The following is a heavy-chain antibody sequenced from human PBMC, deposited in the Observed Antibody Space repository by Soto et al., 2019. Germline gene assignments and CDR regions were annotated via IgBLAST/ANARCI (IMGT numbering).Heavy chain of an antibody. J-gene: IGHJ4*02. CDR1: GFTLSTYW. CDR3: GTADRGTAAGGTVQ. CDR2: IKQDGSEK. Sequence: EVQVVESGGGLVQPGGSLRLSCAASGFTLSTYWMTWVRQAPGKGLEWVANIKQDGSEKYYVDSVKGRFTVSRDNAKNSLYLPMNSLRTEDTAVYYCGTADRGTAAGGTVQWGQGTLVTVSS. V-gene: IGHV3-7*01. D-gene: IGHD6-13*01.